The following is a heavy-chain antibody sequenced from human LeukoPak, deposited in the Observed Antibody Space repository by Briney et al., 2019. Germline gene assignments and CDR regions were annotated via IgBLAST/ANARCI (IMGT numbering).Heavy chain of an antibody. D-gene: IGHD2-8*01. V-gene: IGHV3-21*01. Sequence: GGSLRLSCAASGFTFSGYSLTWVRQAPGKGLEWVSSISNTGSYTYYLDSVKGRFTISRDNAKNSTFLQMNSPRAEDTAVYYCVKDLNGTWSFDYWGQGTLVTVSS. J-gene: IGHJ4*02. CDR3: VKDLNGTWSFDY. CDR1: GFTFSGYS. CDR2: ISNTGSYT.